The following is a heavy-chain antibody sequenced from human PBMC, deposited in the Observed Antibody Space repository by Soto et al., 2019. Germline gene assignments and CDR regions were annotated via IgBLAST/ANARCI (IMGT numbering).Heavy chain of an antibody. V-gene: IGHV3-30-3*01. CDR3: AKIRGSSYGAFDY. Sequence: GGSLRLSCAASGFTFSSYAMHWVRQAPGKGLEWVAVISYDGSNKYYADSVKGRFTISRDNSKNTLYLQMNSLRTEDTAVYYCAKIRGSSYGAFDYWGQGTLVTVSS. D-gene: IGHD5-18*01. CDR2: ISYDGSNK. CDR1: GFTFSSYA. J-gene: IGHJ4*02.